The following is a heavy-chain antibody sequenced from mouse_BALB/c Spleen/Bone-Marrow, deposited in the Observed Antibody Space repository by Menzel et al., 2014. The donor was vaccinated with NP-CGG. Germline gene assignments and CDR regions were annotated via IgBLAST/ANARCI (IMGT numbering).Heavy chain of an antibody. J-gene: IGHJ2*01. V-gene: IGHV14-3*02. CDR1: GFNIKDTY. D-gene: IGHD2-14*01. CDR3: ARYRLGTYLDY. CDR2: IDPANGNT. Sequence: EVMLVESGAELVKPGASVKLSCTASGFNIKDTYMHWVKQRPEQGLEWTGGIDPANGNTKYDPKFQGKATITADTSSNTAYLQLSSLTSEDTAVYYCARYRLGTYLDYWGQGTTLTVSS.